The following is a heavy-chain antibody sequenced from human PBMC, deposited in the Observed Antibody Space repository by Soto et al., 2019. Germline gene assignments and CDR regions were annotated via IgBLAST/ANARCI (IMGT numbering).Heavy chain of an antibody. CDR1: GGYINSGVYT. CDR2: IYYSGST. CDR3: ARGNNFVY. Sequence: TLSLTRTVSGGYINSGVYTCSWIRQDPWKGLELIGYIYYSGSTYYNPSLKSRVTISVDTSKNQFSLKLSSVTAADTAVYYCARGNNFVYLAQGTLVTVSS. V-gene: IGHV4-31*03. J-gene: IGHJ4*02.